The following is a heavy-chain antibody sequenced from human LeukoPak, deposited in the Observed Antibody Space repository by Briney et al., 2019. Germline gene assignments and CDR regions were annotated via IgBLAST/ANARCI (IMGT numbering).Heavy chain of an antibody. J-gene: IGHJ4*02. CDR1: GGTFSSYA. V-gene: IGHV1-69*05. Sequence: SVKVSCKASGGTFSSYAISWVRQAPGQGLEWMGRIIPIFGTANYAQKFQGRVTITTDESTSTAYMELSSLRSEDTAVYCCARGPSGYSYGYTDYWGQGTLVTVSS. CDR3: ARGPSGYSYGYTDY. CDR2: IIPIFGTA. D-gene: IGHD5-18*01.